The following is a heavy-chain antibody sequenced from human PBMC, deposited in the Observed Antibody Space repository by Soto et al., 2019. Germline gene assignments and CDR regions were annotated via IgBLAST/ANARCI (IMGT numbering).Heavy chain of an antibody. CDR1: GSRFSNYV. Sequence: ASVKVSCKVSGSRFSNYVISWVRQAPGHGLEWLGRIIPIFNSTKYAQSFQGRVTITADKSTSTASLELSSLRSDDTAVYYCAREGRGKKDGYNGLVSLGYWGQGTLVTVSS. V-gene: IGHV1-69*06. CDR2: IIPIFNST. CDR3: AREGRGKKDGYNGLVSLGY. J-gene: IGHJ4*02. D-gene: IGHD2-21*01.